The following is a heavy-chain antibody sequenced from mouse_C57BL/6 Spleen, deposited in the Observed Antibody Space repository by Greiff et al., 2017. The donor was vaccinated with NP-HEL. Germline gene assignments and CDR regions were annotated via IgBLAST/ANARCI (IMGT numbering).Heavy chain of an antibody. CDR1: GYTFTSYW. J-gene: IGHJ1*03. D-gene: IGHD3-3*01. CDR3: ARAGRHWYFDV. Sequence: VQLQQPGAELVMPGASVKLSCKASGYTFTSYWMHWVKQRPGQGLEWIGEIDPSDSYTNYNQKFKGKSTLTVDKSSSTAYMQLSSLTSEDSAVDYCARAGRHWYFDVWGTGTTVTVSS. V-gene: IGHV1-69*01. CDR2: IDPSDSYT.